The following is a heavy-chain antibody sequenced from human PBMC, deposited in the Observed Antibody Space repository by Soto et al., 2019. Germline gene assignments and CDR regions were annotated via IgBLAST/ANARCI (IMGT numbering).Heavy chain of an antibody. D-gene: IGHD6-25*01. V-gene: IGHV4-59*01. J-gene: IGHJ5*02. CDR3: ARERLSPPSLLLDP. CDR2: IYYSGST. CDR1: GGSISSYY. Sequence: SETLSLTCTVAGGSISSYYGSWIRQPPGKGLEWIGYIYYSGSTNYNPSLKSRVTISVDTSKNQFSLKLSSVTAADTAVYYCARERLSPPSLLLDPWGQGTLVTVSS.